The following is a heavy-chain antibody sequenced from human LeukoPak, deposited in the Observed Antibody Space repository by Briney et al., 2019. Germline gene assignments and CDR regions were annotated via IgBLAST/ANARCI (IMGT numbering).Heavy chain of an antibody. D-gene: IGHD3-22*01. CDR2: LYTGDSA. CDR1: GFTVSNNY. J-gene: IGHJ3*02. CDR3: ARHFYDNTFDI. Sequence: GGSLRPSCAASGFTVSNNYISWVRQAPEKGLEWVSVLYTGDSAYYADSVKGRFTISRDNSKNTLYLQMNSLRAEDTAVYYCARHFYDNTFDIWGQGTMVTVSS. V-gene: IGHV3-53*01.